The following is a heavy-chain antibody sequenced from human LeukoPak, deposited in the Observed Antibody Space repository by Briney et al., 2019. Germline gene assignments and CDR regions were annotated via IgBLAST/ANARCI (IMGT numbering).Heavy chain of an antibody. CDR2: IRSKAYGGTT. J-gene: IGHJ4*02. Sequence: GGSLRLSCAASGFTLSSYAMSWVRQAPGKGLEWVGFIRSKAYGGTTEYAASVKGRFTISRDDSKSIAYLQMNSLKTEDTAVYYCARVSYYDSSGYYYFVDYWGQGTLVTVSS. D-gene: IGHD3-22*01. V-gene: IGHV3-49*04. CDR1: GFTLSSYA. CDR3: ARVSYYDSSGYYYFVDY.